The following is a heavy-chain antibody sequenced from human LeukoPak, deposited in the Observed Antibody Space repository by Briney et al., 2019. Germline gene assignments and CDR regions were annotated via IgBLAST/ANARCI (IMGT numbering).Heavy chain of an antibody. J-gene: IGHJ4*02. D-gene: IGHD3-10*01. CDR3: ARAGDYYGSGSYPAPFGY. V-gene: IGHV4-61*01. CDR2: IYYSGST. Sequence: SETLSLTCTVSGGSVSSGSYYWSWIRQPPGKGLEWIGYIYYSGSTNYNPSLKSRVTISVDTSKNQFSLKLSSVTAADTAVYYCARAGDYYGSGSYPAPFGYWGQGTLVTVSS. CDR1: GGSVSSGSYY.